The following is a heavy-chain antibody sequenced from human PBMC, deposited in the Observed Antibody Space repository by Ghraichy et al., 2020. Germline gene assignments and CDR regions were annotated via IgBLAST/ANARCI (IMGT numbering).Heavy chain of an antibody. V-gene: IGHV3-15*01. J-gene: IGHJ4*02. CDR1: GFTFTNAW. D-gene: IGHD6-19*01. Sequence: LSLTCAASGFTFTNAWMSWVRQAPGKGLEWVGRIKSKTDGGTTDYGAAVKGRFIISRDDSKNTLYLQMNSLKTEDTAVYYCTTYISGWFWGQGTLVTVSS. CDR3: TTYISGWF. CDR2: IKSKTDGGTT.